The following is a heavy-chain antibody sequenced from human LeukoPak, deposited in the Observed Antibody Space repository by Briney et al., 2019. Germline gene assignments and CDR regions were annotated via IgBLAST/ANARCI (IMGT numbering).Heavy chain of an antibody. V-gene: IGHV4-4*07. CDR1: YGSISGYF. J-gene: IGHJ6*03. D-gene: IGHD4-11*01. CDR3: ARDRRSATVSSYYYYYLDV. Sequence: SETLSLTCTLPYGSISGYFWSWVRQTAGKGLEWIGRIDTSGSTNYNASPKSRVTMSVDTSKNQVSLKLTSVTAADTALYFCARDRRSATVSSYYYYYLDVWGKGTTVTVSS. CDR2: IDTSGST.